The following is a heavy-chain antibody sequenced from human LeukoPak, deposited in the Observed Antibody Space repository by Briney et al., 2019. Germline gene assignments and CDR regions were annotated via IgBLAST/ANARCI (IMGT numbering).Heavy chain of an antibody. J-gene: IGHJ3*02. CDR2: IYYSGST. Sequence: SETLSLTCTVSGGSISSYYWSWIRQPPGQGLEWIGYIYYSGSTKYNPSLKSRVTISVDTSKNQFSLKLTSMTAADTAVYYCAKDSGFAYSSSWYRVDAFDIWGQGTMVTVSS. CDR3: AKDSGFAYSSSWYRVDAFDI. D-gene: IGHD6-13*01. CDR1: GGSISSYY. V-gene: IGHV4-59*01.